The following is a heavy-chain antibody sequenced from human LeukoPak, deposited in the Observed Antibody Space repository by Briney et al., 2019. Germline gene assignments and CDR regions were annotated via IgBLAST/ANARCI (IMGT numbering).Heavy chain of an antibody. CDR3: VHRPEYGSGDFPFEH. CDR1: GFTFSSYA. Sequence: GGSLRLSCAASGFTFSSYAMSWVRQAPGKGLEWVSTIRHSDVNTYYTDSVKGRFTISRDNSKNTVFLQMNSLRAEDTAVYYCVHRPEYGSGDFPFEHWGQGALVTVAA. D-gene: IGHD2-15*01. J-gene: IGHJ4*02. CDR2: IRHSDVNT. V-gene: IGHV3-23*01.